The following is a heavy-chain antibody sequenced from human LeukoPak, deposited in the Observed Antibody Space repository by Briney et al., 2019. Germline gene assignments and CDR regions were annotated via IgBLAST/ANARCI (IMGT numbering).Heavy chain of an antibody. D-gene: IGHD3-22*01. V-gene: IGHV3-23*01. J-gene: IGHJ4*02. Sequence: GRSLRLSCAASGFTFRHYAMHWVRQAPGKGLEWVAGISDSGGRTNYADSVKGRFTISRDNSKNTLYLQMNSLRAEDTAVYFCAKRGVVIRVILVGFHKEAYYFDSWGQGALVTVSS. CDR3: AKRGVVIRVILVGFHKEAYYFDS. CDR1: GFTFRHYA. CDR2: ISDSGGRT.